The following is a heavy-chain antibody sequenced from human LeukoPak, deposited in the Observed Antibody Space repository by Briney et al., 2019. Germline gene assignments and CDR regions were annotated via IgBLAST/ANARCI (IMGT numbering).Heavy chain of an antibody. V-gene: IGHV3-23*01. CDR1: GFIFDNFA. CDR2: IGGRGTAT. D-gene: IGHD3-3*01. J-gene: IGHJ4*02. CDR3: AKDGEVGVWSGSDY. Sequence: PGGSLRLSCAAPGFIFDNFAMSWVRQAPGKGLQWVSGIGGRGTATYYADSVKGRFTISRDNSKNTLFLEMNSLRVEDTATYYCAKDGEVGVWSGSDYWGQGVLVTVSS.